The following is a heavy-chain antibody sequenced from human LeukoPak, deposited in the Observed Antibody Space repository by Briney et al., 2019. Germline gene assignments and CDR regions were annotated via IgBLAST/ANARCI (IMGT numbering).Heavy chain of an antibody. CDR1: GGSISSYY. CDR3: ARGPGGSSSGGFDY. Sequence: SETLSLTCTVSGGSISSYYWSWIRQPPGKGLEWIGYIYYSGSTNYNPSLKSRVTISVDTSKNQFSLKLSSVTAADTAVYYCARGPGGSSSGGFDYWGQGTLVTVSS. V-gene: IGHV4-59*01. CDR2: IYYSGST. J-gene: IGHJ4*02. D-gene: IGHD6-6*01.